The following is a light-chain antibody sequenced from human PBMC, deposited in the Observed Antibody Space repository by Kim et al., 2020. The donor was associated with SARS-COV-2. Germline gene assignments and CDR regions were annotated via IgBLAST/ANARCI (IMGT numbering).Light chain of an antibody. Sequence: QSVVTQPPSVSAAPGQKVTISCSGSTSNIGTNYVSWYQQLPGTAPKLLLYDNNERPSGIPDRFSASKSGTSATLGITGLQTGDEAVYYCGTWDGSLSAGVFGGGTKLTVL. CDR1: TSNIGTNY. J-gene: IGLJ2*01. CDR2: DNN. CDR3: GTWDGSLSAGV. V-gene: IGLV1-51*01.